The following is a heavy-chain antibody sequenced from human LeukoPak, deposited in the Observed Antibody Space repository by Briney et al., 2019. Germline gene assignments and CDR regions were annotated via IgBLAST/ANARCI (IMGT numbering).Heavy chain of an antibody. Sequence: ASVKVPCKASGYTFTSYYMHWVRQAPGQGLEWMGIINPSGGSTSYAQKFQGRVTMTRDTSTSTVYMELSSLRSEDTAVYYCARGGTHIVVVTASFDYWGQGTLVTVSS. CDR1: GYTFTSYY. CDR2: INPSGGST. D-gene: IGHD2-21*02. J-gene: IGHJ4*02. V-gene: IGHV1-46*01. CDR3: ARGGTHIVVVTASFDY.